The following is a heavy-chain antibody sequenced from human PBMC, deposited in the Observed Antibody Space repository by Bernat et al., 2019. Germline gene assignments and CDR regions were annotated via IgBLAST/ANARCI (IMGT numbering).Heavy chain of an antibody. V-gene: IGHV3-33*01. CDR3: ASWAGDDYSLLY. CDR1: GFTFSSYG. D-gene: IGHD3-16*01. CDR2: IWYDGSNK. Sequence: QVQLVESGGGVVQPGRSLRLSCAASGFTFSSYGMHWVRQAPGKGLEWVAVIWYDGSNKYYADSVKGRFTISRDNSKNTLYLQMNSLRAEDTAVYYCASWAGDDYSLLYWGQGTLVTVSS. J-gene: IGHJ4*02.